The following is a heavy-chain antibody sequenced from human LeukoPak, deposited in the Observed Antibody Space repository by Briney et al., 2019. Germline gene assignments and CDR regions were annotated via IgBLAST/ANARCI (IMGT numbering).Heavy chain of an antibody. Sequence: GGSLRLSCAASGLTFINAWMSWVRQALGKGLEWVGRIKTKTDGGTTDYAAPVKGRFTISRDDSKNTLYLQLNSLKTEDTAVYYCPTDRPPRIAVPGIIDYGGQGTLVTVSS. D-gene: IGHD6-19*01. J-gene: IGHJ4*02. CDR3: PTDRPPRIAVPGIIDY. CDR2: IKTKTDGGTT. CDR1: GLTFINAW. V-gene: IGHV3-15*01.